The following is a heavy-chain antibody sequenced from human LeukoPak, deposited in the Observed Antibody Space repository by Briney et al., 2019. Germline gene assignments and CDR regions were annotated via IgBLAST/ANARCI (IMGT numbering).Heavy chain of an antibody. J-gene: IGHJ4*02. CDR3: ATDRRSLGGFDS. CDR2: FDPEDGET. CDR1: GYTLTELS. Sequence: ASVNVSCKVSGYTLTELSMHWVRQAPGKGLEWMGGFDPEDGETIYAQKFQGRVTMTEDTSTDTAYMELSSLRSEDTAMYYCATDRRSLGGFDSWGQGALVTVSS. V-gene: IGHV1-24*01. D-gene: IGHD3-16*01.